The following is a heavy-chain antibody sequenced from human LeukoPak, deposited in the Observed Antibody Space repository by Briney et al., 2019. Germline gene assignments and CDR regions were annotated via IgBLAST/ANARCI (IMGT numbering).Heavy chain of an antibody. Sequence: PGGSLRLSCAASGFTFSDYYMSWIRQAPGKGLEWVSYISSSSSTIYYADSVKGRFTISRDNAKNSLYLQMNSLRDEDTAVYYCARDQWEITGPFDYWGQGTLVTVSS. CDR1: GFTFSDYY. J-gene: IGHJ4*02. CDR3: ARDQWEITGPFDY. D-gene: IGHD1-26*01. CDR2: ISSSSSTI. V-gene: IGHV3-11*04.